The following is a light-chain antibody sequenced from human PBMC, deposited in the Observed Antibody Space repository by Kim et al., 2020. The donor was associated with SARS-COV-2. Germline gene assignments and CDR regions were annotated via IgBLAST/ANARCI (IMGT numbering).Light chain of an antibody. J-gene: IGKJ2*01. CDR3: QQYGSSPRT. V-gene: IGKV3-20*01. CDR1: QSVSSSY. CDR2: GAS. Sequence: LSPGERATLSCRASQSVSSSYLAWYQQKPGQAPRLLIYGASSKATGIPDRFSGSGSGTDFTLTISRLEPEDFAVYYCQQYGSSPRTFGQGTKLEI.